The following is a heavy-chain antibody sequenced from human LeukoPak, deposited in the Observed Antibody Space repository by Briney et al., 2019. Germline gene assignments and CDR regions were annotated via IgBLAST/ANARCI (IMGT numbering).Heavy chain of an antibody. D-gene: IGHD6-6*01. J-gene: IGHJ4*02. CDR2: ISSSGSTI. CDR1: GFTFSSYE. V-gene: IGHV3-48*03. CDR3: ARDRTSGIAARAIDY. Sequence: GGSLRLSCAASGFTFSSYEMNWVRQAPGKGLEWVSYISSSGSTIYYADSVKGRFTISRDNAKNSLYLQMNSLRAEDTAVYYCARDRTSGIAARAIDYWGQGTLVTVSS.